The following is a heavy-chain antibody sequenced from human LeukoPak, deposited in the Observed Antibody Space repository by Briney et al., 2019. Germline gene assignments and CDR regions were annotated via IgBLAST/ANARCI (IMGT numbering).Heavy chain of an antibody. CDR1: GYTFTSYG. CDR3: ARGALIYDILTGSGSSDAFDI. Sequence: ASVKVSCKASGYTFTSYGISWARQAPGQGLEWMGWISAYNGNTNYAQKLQGRVTMTTEKSPSTAYMELRSLRSDDPAVYYCARGALIYDILTGSGSSDAFDIWGQGTMVTVSS. V-gene: IGHV1-18*04. J-gene: IGHJ3*02. CDR2: ISAYNGNT. D-gene: IGHD3-9*01.